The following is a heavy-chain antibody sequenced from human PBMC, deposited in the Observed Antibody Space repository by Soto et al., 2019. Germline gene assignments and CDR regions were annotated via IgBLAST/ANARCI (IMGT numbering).Heavy chain of an antibody. J-gene: IGHJ4*02. Sequence: QPGGSLRLSCAASGFTFDDYAMHWVRQAPGKGLEWVSGISWNSGSIGYADSVKGRFTISRDNAKNSLYLQMNSLRAEDTALYYCAKDKAAATRRGFDYWGQGTLVTVSS. CDR1: GFTFDDYA. D-gene: IGHD6-13*01. V-gene: IGHV3-9*01. CDR2: ISWNSGSI. CDR3: AKDKAAATRRGFDY.